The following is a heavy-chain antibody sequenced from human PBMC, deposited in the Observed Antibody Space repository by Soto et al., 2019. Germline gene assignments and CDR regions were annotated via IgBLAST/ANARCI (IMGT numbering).Heavy chain of an antibody. D-gene: IGHD2-2*01. V-gene: IGHV1-46*03. CDR1: GYTFTSYY. CDR2: INPNGGST. Sequence: ASVKVSCKASGYTFTSYYMHWVRQAPGQGLEWMGIINPNGGSTSYAQKFQGTVTMTRDTSTSTVYMELSSLRSEDTAVYYCARDLYPALGYCSSSSCGDAFDIWGQGTMVTVSS. CDR3: ARDLYPALGYCSSSSCGDAFDI. J-gene: IGHJ3*02.